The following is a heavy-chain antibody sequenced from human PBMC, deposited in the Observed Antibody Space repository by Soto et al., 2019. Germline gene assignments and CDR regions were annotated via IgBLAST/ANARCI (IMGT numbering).Heavy chain of an antibody. D-gene: IGHD3-22*01. Sequence: SETLSLTCAVYGGSFSGYYWSWIRQPPGKGLESIGEINYSGSTNYNPSLKSRVTMSVDTSTNQFSLKLSSVTAADTAVYYCALRSMAVVPEYWGQGTLVTVSS. CDR1: GGSFSGYY. CDR3: ALRSMAVVPEY. CDR2: INYSGST. V-gene: IGHV4-34*01. J-gene: IGHJ4*02.